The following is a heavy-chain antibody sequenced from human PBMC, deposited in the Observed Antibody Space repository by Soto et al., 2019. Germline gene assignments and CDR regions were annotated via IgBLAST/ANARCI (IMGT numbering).Heavy chain of an antibody. CDR3: ARDRQQWLEPAGGALPF. Sequence: GGSLRLSCAASGFTLSSYVMHWVRQAPGKGLEWVARISYAGNDNYYADSVKGRFTISRDNSKKTLYLQMTSLRADDTAVYYCARDRQQWLEPAGGALPFWGQGTMVTVSS. CDR1: GFTLSSYV. D-gene: IGHD6-19*01. V-gene: IGHV3-30-3*01. J-gene: IGHJ3*01. CDR2: ISYAGNDN.